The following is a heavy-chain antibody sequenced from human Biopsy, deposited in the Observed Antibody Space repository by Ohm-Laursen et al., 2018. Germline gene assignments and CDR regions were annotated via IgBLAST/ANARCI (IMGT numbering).Heavy chain of an antibody. Sequence: SDTLSLTCAVSGYSVTNDYYWGWIRQPPGKGLEWIGNIYYDGITYYNPSLKSRVAMSVDTSKNQFSLRLTSVTAADTAVYYCARVGRAAPFDSWGQGTLVTVSS. D-gene: IGHD6-13*01. CDR2: IYYDGIT. V-gene: IGHV4-38-2*01. J-gene: IGHJ4*02. CDR3: ARVGRAAPFDS. CDR1: GYSVTNDYY.